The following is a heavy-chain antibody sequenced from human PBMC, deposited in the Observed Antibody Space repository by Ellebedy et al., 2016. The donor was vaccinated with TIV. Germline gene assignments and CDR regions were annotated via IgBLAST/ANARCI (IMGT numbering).Heavy chain of an antibody. CDR3: VRGSGWLPLD. V-gene: IGHV4-59*01. D-gene: IGHD5-24*01. Sequence: GSLRLXXSVSGDSISSSYWSWIRQPPGKRLEWIALIHDSGSTNSNPSLKSRVSISIDTSKTQISLRLSSVTTADTAVYYCVRGSGWLPLDWGQGILVTVSS. CDR2: IHDSGST. CDR1: GDSISSSY. J-gene: IGHJ4*02.